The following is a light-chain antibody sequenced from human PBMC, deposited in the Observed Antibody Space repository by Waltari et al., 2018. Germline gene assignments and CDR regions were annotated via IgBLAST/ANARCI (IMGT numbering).Light chain of an antibody. CDR2: DDN. Sequence: QSALTQPASVSGSPGQSITISCTGTSSDVGNYHLFPWYQQYPGKAPKVMIYDDNRRPSGVSDRFSGSKSGNTASLTISGVQAEDEADYYCCSYAGSYTWVFGGGTKLTVL. J-gene: IGLJ3*02. CDR3: CSYAGSYTWV. CDR1: SSDVGNYHL. V-gene: IGLV2-23*01.